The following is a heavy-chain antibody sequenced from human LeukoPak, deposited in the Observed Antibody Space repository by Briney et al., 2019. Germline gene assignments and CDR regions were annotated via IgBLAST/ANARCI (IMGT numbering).Heavy chain of an antibody. Sequence: GGSLRLSCAASGFTLSSYWMTWVRQAPGKGLEWVAYIKQDGSEKYYMDSVKGRFTISRDNAKNSLYLQMNSLRAEDTAVYYCARDTVDTAMAKNDAFDIWGQGTMVTVSS. J-gene: IGHJ3*02. CDR1: GFTLSSYW. CDR2: IKQDGSEK. D-gene: IGHD5-18*01. V-gene: IGHV3-7*01. CDR3: ARDTVDTAMAKNDAFDI.